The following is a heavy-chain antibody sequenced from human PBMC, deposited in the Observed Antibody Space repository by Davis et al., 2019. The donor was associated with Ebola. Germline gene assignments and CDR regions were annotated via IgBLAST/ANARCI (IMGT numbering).Heavy chain of an antibody. D-gene: IGHD1-1*01. V-gene: IGHV4-59*01. CDR3: AGDRNNYMWSFY. CDR2: IYYSGST. Sequence: MPSETLSLTCTVSGGSISGYYWSWIRQPPGKGLEWIGYIYYSGSTNYNPSLRSRVTISVDTSKNQFSLKLSSVTAADTAIYYCAGDRNNYMWSFYWGQGTLVTVSS. CDR1: GGSISGYY. J-gene: IGHJ4*02.